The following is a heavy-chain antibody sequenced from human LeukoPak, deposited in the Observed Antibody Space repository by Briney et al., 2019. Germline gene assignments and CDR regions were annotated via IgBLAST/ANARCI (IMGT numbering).Heavy chain of an antibody. J-gene: IGHJ4*02. D-gene: IGHD3-22*01. Sequence: GGSLRLSCAASGFTFSSYAMSWVRQAPGKGLEWVSAISGSGGSTYYADSVKGRFTISRDNSKNTLYLQMNSLRAEDTAVYYCAKDLEYYDSSGYPGAFDYWGQGILVTVSS. CDR3: AKDLEYYDSSGYPGAFDY. CDR1: GFTFSSYA. CDR2: ISGSGGST. V-gene: IGHV3-23*01.